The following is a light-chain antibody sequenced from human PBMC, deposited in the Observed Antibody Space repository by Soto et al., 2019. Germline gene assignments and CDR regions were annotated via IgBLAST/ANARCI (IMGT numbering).Light chain of an antibody. Sequence: QSVLTQPPAASGSPGQSVTSSCTGTSSDVGGYNYVSWYQQHPGKAPKLMIYEVSKRPSGVPDRFSGSKSGNTASLTVSGLQAEDEADYYCSSYAGSYRVFGTGTKVTV. V-gene: IGLV2-8*01. J-gene: IGLJ1*01. CDR2: EVS. CDR1: SSDVGGYNY. CDR3: SSYAGSYRV.